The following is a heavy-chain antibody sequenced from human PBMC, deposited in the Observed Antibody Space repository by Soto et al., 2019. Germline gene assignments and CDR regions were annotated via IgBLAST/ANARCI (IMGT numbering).Heavy chain of an antibody. CDR3: AREARATFDY. CDR1: GITFNRYY. Sequence: GGSLRLSCADSGITFNRYYMSWLRQAPGKGPEWVATINLDGSETFYVDSVKGRFTLSRDNAKKSLYLQMDTLRAEDTAVYYCAREARATFDYWGQGTEVTVSS. J-gene: IGHJ4*02. CDR2: INLDGSET. V-gene: IGHV3-7*01.